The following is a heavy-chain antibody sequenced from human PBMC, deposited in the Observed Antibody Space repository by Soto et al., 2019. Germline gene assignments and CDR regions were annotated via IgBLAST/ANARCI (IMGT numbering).Heavy chain of an antibody. CDR1: GYSISSGYY. D-gene: IGHD6-25*01. V-gene: IGHV4-38-2*01. Sequence: ETLSLTCAVSGYSISSGYYWGWIRQPPGKGLEWIGSIYHSGSTYYNPSLKSRVTISVDTSKNQFSLKLSSVTAADTAVYYCARGSAYYYYYGMDVWGQGTTVTVS. CDR3: ARGSAYYYYYGMDV. J-gene: IGHJ6*02. CDR2: IYHSGST.